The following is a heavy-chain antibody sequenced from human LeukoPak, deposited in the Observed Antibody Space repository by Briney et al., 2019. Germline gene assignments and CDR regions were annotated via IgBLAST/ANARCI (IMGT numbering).Heavy chain of an antibody. V-gene: IGHV3-30*03. CDR1: GFTFSSYG. D-gene: IGHD2-21*02. CDR2: ISYDGSNK. J-gene: IGHJ4*01. CDR3: ARGVCGGDCYSEGFYFDY. Sequence: TGGSLRLSCAASGFTFSSYGMHWVRQAPGKGLEWVAVISYDGSNKYYADSVKGRFTISRDNSKNTLYLQMNSLRAEDTAVYYCARGVCGGDCYSEGFYFDYWGQGTLVTVSS.